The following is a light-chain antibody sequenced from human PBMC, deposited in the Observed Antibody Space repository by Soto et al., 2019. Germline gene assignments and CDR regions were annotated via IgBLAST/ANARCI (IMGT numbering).Light chain of an antibody. V-gene: IGKV3-11*01. J-gene: IGKJ3*01. CDR2: DAS. Sequence: IVLTQSPDTLCLSPGERATLSCRASQSVSRNLAWYQQKPGQAPRLLIYDASNRATGIPARFSGSGSVTDFTLTISSLEPEDFAVYYCQQRSNWATSGPGGKVDI. CDR1: QSVSRN. CDR3: QQRSNWAT.